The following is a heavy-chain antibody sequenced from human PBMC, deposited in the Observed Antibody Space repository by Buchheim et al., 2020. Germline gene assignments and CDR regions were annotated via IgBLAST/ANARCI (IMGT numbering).Heavy chain of an antibody. J-gene: IGHJ4*02. CDR2: INHSGST. CDR3: ARGRPYYYGSGSYYNVVDY. V-gene: IGHV4-34*01. CDR1: GGSFSGYY. Sequence: QVQLQQWGAGLLKPSETLSLTCAVYGGSFSGYYWSWIRQPPGKGLEWIGEINHSGSTNYNPSLKSRVTISVDTSKNQFSLKLSSVTAADTAEYYCARGRPYYYGSGSYYNVVDYWGQGTL. D-gene: IGHD3-10*01.